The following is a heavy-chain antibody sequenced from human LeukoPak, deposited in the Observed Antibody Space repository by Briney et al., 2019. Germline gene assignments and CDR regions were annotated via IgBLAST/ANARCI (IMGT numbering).Heavy chain of an antibody. CDR3: ARYCSGGSCPLYYLDY. CDR2: INAYNGNS. Sequence: ASVKVSCKASGYTFTSYGISWVRQAPGQGLEWMGWINAYNGNSNYAQKVQGRVTMTTDTSTSAAYMELRSLRSDDTAVYYCARYCSGGSCPLYYLDYWGQGTLVTVSS. V-gene: IGHV1-18*01. CDR1: GYTFTSYG. D-gene: IGHD2-15*01. J-gene: IGHJ4*02.